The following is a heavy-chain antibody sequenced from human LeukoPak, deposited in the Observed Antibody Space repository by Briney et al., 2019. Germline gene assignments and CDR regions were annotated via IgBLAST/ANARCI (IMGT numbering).Heavy chain of an antibody. CDR2: ISSSSSYI. V-gene: IGHV3-21*01. D-gene: IGHD4-11*01. Sequence: GGSLRLSCAASGFTFSSYSMNWVRQAPGKGLEWVSSISSSSSYIYYADSVKGRFTISTDNAKNSLSQQMNSLRAEDTAVYYCARGGKLDYPFDYWGQGTLVTVSS. J-gene: IGHJ4*02. CDR3: ARGGKLDYPFDY. CDR1: GFTFSSYS.